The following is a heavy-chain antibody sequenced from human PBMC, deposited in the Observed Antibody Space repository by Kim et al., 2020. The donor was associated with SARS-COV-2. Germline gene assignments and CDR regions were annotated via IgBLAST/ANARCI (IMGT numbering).Heavy chain of an antibody. CDR1: GYTFTGYY. D-gene: IGHD3-16*01. Sequence: ASVKVSCKASGYTFTGYYMHWVRQAPGQGLEWMGWINPNSGGTNYAQKFQGWVTMTRDTSISTAYMELSRLRSDDTAVYYCARASFGGVVDAFDIWGQGTMVTVSS. V-gene: IGHV1-2*04. CDR3: ARASFGGVVDAFDI. CDR2: INPNSGGT. J-gene: IGHJ3*02.